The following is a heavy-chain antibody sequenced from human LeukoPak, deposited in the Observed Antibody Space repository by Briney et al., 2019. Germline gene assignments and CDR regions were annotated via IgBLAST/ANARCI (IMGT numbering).Heavy chain of an antibody. CDR3: ARATHQYR. V-gene: IGHV3-74*01. Sequence: QPGGSLRLSCAASGFTFSSYWMHWVRHAPGEGLVWVSRISRDGSSTRYVDSVKGRFPISRDNAPNKLSLQMNSLRAEDTAVYYCARATHQYRWGQGTLVTVSS. J-gene: IGHJ5*02. CDR1: GFTFSSYW. CDR2: ISRDGSST.